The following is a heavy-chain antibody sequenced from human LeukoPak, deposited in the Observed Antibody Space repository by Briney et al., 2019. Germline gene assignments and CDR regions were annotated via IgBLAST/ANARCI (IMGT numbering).Heavy chain of an antibody. CDR1: GFTFSSYS. D-gene: IGHD3-22*01. Sequence: GGSLRLSCAASGFTFSSYSMNWVRQAPGKGLEWVSSISSSSSYIYYADSVKGRFTISRDNAKNSLYLQMNSLRAEDTAVYYCARVTYDSSGYYYSYYYYYYYMDVWGKGTTVTIPS. CDR3: ARVTYDSSGYYYSYYYYYYYMDV. J-gene: IGHJ6*03. CDR2: ISSSSSYI. V-gene: IGHV3-21*04.